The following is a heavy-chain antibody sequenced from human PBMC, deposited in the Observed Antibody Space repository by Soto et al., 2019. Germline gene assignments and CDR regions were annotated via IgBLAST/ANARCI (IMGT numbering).Heavy chain of an antibody. J-gene: IGHJ4*02. CDR1: GGSISSGDYY. V-gene: IGHV4-30-4*01. Sequence: QVQLQESGPGLVKPSQTLSLTCTVSGGSISSGDYYWSWIRQPPGRGLEWIGYIYYSGSTYYNPSLKSRVTISVDTSKNQFSLKLSSVTAADTAVYYCARTREWELLYFDYWGQGTLVTVSS. CDR2: IYYSGST. D-gene: IGHD1-26*01. CDR3: ARTREWELLYFDY.